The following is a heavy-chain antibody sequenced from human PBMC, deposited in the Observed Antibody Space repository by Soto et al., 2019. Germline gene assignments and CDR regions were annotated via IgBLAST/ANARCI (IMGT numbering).Heavy chain of an antibody. J-gene: IGHJ4*02. CDR2: IYYSGST. CDR1: GGSVSSGSYY. CDR3: AFLYYYDSSGYWR. Sequence: SETLSLTCTVSGGSVSSGSYYWSWIRQPPGKGLEWIGYIYYSGSTNYNPSLKSRVTISVDTSKNRFSLKLSSVTAAATAVYYGAFLYYYDSSGYWRWDRGTLGAVSS. V-gene: IGHV4-61*01. D-gene: IGHD3-22*01.